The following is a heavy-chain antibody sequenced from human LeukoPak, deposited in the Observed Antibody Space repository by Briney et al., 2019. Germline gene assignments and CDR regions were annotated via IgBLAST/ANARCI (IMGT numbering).Heavy chain of an antibody. CDR2: INQDGSEK. CDR3: AKELDTMFFDY. D-gene: IGHD3-10*02. CDR1: GFTFSTYW. J-gene: IGHJ4*02. V-gene: IGHV3-7*03. Sequence: PGGSLRLSCAGSGFTFSTYWMTWVRQAPGKGLEWVANINQDGSEKYYVASVQGRFTISRDNAKNSLSLQMNSLTTDDTAFYFCAKELDTMFFDYWGQGALVTVSS.